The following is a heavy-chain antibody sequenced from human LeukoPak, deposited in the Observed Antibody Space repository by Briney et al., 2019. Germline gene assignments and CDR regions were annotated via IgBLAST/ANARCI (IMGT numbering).Heavy chain of an antibody. CDR1: GFTVSSNY. CDR2: IYSGGST. V-gene: IGHV3-66*01. CDR3: ARGPGIQLWQRNPNYFDY. J-gene: IGHJ4*02. Sequence: GGSLRLSCAASGFTVSSNYMSWVRQAPGKGLEWVSVIYSGGSTYYADSVKGRFTISRGNSKNTLYLQMNSLRAEDTAVYYCARGPGIQLWQRNPNYFDYWGQGTLVTVSS. D-gene: IGHD5-18*01.